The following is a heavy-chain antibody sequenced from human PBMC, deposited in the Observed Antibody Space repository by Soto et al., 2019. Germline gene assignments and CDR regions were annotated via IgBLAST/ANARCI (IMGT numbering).Heavy chain of an antibody. D-gene: IGHD2-15*01. Sequence: GWSLRLSCAASGFTVSSNYMSWVRQAPGKGLEWVSVIYSGGSTYYADSVKGRFTISRDNSKNTLYLQMNSLRAEDTAVYYCARVASGTIVGYYFDYWGQGTLVTVSS. CDR3: ARVASGTIVGYYFDY. J-gene: IGHJ4*02. V-gene: IGHV3-53*01. CDR1: GFTVSSNY. CDR2: IYSGGST.